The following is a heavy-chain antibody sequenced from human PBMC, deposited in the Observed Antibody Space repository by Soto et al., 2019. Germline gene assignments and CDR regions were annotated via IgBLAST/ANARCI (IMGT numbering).Heavy chain of an antibody. D-gene: IGHD2-2*01. CDR1: GFTFSDYY. CDR2: ISSSSSYT. Sequence: GGSLRLSCAASGFTFSDYYMSWIRQAPGKGLEWVSYISSSSSYTNYADSVKGRFTISRDNAKNSLYLQMNSLRAEDTAVYYCSGGYCSSTSCYASYYYYGMDVWGQGTTVTVSS. CDR3: SGGYCSSTSCYASYYYYGMDV. V-gene: IGHV3-11*05. J-gene: IGHJ6*02.